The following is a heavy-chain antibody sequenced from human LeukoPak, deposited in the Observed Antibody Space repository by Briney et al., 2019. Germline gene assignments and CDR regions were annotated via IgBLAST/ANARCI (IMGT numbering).Heavy chain of an antibody. J-gene: IGHJ4*02. CDR2: ISWSSEYM. V-gene: IGHV3-9*01. Sequence: GGSLRLSCAASGFTFRDSAMHWIRQVPGKGLEWVSSISWSSEYMYYADSVKGRFTISRDNAKNSLYLQMDSLRAEDTALYYCAKEGSVCTNGICRYFDYWGQGTLVTVSS. CDR1: GFTFRDSA. D-gene: IGHD2-8*01. CDR3: AKEGSVCTNGICRYFDY.